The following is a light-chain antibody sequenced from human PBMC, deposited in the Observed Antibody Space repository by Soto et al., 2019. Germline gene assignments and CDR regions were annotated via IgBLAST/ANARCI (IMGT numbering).Light chain of an antibody. CDR1: SSNIVSNT. CDR2: AYS. CDR3: AAWDDSLNGYV. V-gene: IGLV1-44*01. Sequence: QSVLTQPPSASGTPGQRVIISCSGSSSNIVSNTVNWYQHLPGAAPKLLMYAYSQRPSGIPDRFSGSKSGASASLAISGLQSEDEADYYCAAWDDSLNGYVFGTGTKLTVL. J-gene: IGLJ1*01.